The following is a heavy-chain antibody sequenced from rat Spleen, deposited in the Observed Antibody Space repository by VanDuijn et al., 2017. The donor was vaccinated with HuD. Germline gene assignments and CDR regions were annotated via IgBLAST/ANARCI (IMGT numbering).Heavy chain of an antibody. V-gene: IGHV5-25*01. Sequence: EVQLVESDGGLVQPGRSLKLSCAASGFTFSDYYMAWVRQAPTKGLEWVATISTGGGSTYYRDSVKGRFTVSRDNAKSTLYLQMDSLRSEDTATYYCARDNNPFDYWGQGVMVTVSS. D-gene: IGHD1-10*01. CDR3: ARDNNPFDY. CDR1: GFTFSDYY. CDR2: ISTGGGST. J-gene: IGHJ2*01.